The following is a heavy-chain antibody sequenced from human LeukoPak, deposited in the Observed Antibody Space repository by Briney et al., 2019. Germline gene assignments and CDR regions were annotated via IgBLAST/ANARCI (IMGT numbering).Heavy chain of an antibody. CDR2: IYYSGST. CDR3: ARFAYGGYDPNWFDP. V-gene: IGHV4-59*01. Sequence: SETLSLTCTVSGGSISSYYWSWIRQPPGKGLEWIGYIYYSGSTNYNPSLKSRVTISVDTSKNQFSLKLSSVTAADTAVYYCARFAYGGYDPNWFDPWGQGTLVTVSS. CDR1: GGSISSYY. D-gene: IGHD5-12*01. J-gene: IGHJ5*02.